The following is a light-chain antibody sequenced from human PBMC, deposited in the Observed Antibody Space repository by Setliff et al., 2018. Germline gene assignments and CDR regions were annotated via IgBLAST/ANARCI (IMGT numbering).Light chain of an antibody. J-gene: IGLJ1*01. V-gene: IGLV2-8*01. CDR3: SSYAGSNTPDV. Sequence: QSALAQPPSASGSPGQSVTISCTGTSSDVGGYNYVSWYQQHPGKAPKLMIYEVSKRPSGVPDRFSGSKSGNTASLTVSGLQAEDEADYYCSSYAGSNTPDVVGTGTKVTV. CDR2: EVS. CDR1: SSDVGGYNY.